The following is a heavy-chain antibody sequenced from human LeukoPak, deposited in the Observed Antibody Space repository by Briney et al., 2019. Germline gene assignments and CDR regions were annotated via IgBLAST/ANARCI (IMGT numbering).Heavy chain of an antibody. V-gene: IGHV4-39*01. CDR2: IYYSGST. CDR1: GGSISSSTYY. CDR3: ARLSGYENYYYGMDV. D-gene: IGHD5-12*01. J-gene: IGHJ6*02. Sequence: SETLSLTCTVSGGSISSSTYYWGWIRQPPGKGLEWIGNIYYSGSTYYNPSLKSRLTIPVDTSKNQFSLKLSSVTAADTAVYYCARLSGYENYYYGMDVWGQGTTVTVSS.